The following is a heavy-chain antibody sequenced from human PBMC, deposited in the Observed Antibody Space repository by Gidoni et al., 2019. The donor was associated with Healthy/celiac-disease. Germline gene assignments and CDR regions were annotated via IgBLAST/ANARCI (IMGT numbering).Heavy chain of an antibody. CDR3: ARHLVVAALTYYYYYGMDV. D-gene: IGHD2-15*01. V-gene: IGHV4-34*01. CDR1: GGSVSGYY. Sequence: QVQLQQWGAGLLKPSETLSLTGAVYGGSVSGYYWSWSSQPPGKGREGSGELHNSGNTNYNPSLKSRVTISVDPSKNQFSLQLRSVTAADTAVYYCARHLVVAALTYYYYYGMDVWGQGTTVTVSS. J-gene: IGHJ6*02. CDR2: LHNSGNT.